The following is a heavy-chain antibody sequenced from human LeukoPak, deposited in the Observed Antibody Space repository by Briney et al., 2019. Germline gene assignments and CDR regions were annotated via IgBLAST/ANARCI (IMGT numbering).Heavy chain of an antibody. CDR3: ARDQRGRYCSSTSCDNWFDP. J-gene: IGHJ5*02. CDR2: IYHSGST. Sequence: SETPSLTCAVSAYSISSGYYWGWIRQPPGKGLEWIGSIYHSGSTYYNPSLKSRVTISVDTSKNQFSLKLSSVTAADTAVYYCARDQRGRYCSSTSCDNWFDPWGQGTLVTVSS. V-gene: IGHV4-38-2*02. D-gene: IGHD2-2*01. CDR1: AYSISSGYY.